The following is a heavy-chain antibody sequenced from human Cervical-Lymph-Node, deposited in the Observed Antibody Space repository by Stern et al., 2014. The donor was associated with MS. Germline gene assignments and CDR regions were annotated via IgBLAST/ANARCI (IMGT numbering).Heavy chain of an antibody. CDR2: IYHSGST. J-gene: IGHJ3*02. CDR3: AREGYSSSYDAFDI. D-gene: IGHD6-6*01. CDR1: GGSISSSNW. V-gene: IGHV4-4*02. Sequence: QVQLVESGPGLVKPSGTLSLTCAVSGGSISSSNWWRWVREPPGKGLEWXGGIYHSGSTNYNPSLKSRVTISVDKSKNQFSLKLSSVTAADTAVYYCAREGYSSSYDAFDIWGQGTMVTVSS.